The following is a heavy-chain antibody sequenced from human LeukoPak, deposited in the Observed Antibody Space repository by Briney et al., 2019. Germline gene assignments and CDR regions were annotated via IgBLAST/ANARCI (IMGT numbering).Heavy chain of an antibody. J-gene: IGHJ6*03. CDR1: GFTFSDYY. CDR2: ISSSGSTI. V-gene: IGHV3-11*04. Sequence: PGRSLRLSCAASGFTFSDYYMSWIRQAPGKGLEWVSYISSSGSTIYYADSVKGRFTISRDNAKNSLYLQMNSLRAEDTAVYYCARQTNDYVWGSYRTNPGYYYMDVWGKGTTVTVSS. D-gene: IGHD3-16*02. CDR3: ARQTNDYVWGSYRTNPGYYYMDV.